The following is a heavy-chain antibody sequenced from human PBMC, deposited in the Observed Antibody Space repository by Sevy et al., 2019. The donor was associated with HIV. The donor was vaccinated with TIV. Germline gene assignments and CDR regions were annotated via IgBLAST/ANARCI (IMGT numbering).Heavy chain of an antibody. CDR2: IYASGST. CDR3: ARGLPISVTGPAYFDS. CDR1: GGSLNSGNSY. Sequence: SETLSLTCTVAGGSLNSGNSYWSWIRQPAGKGLEWIGRIYASGSTYYNPSLKSRSTMSIDTSRNQFSLGPISVTAADSATYFCARGLPISVTGPAYFDSWGQGILVTVSS. J-gene: IGHJ4*02. V-gene: IGHV4-61*02. D-gene: IGHD6-19*01.